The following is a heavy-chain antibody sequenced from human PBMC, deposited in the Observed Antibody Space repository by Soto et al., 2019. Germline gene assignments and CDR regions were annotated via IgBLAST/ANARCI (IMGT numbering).Heavy chain of an antibody. CDR1: GYTFSDYY. Sequence: ASVKVSCKAGGYTFSDYYIQWVRQAPGQGLEWMGIINPSSCRTSYAQNFQGRVTMTSDTSTSIVYMEMSSLKSEDTAVYYCARDHNFGFILYAMDVWGQGTTVTVSS. V-gene: IGHV1-46*01. D-gene: IGHD2-15*01. CDR3: ARDHNFGFILYAMDV. J-gene: IGHJ6*02. CDR2: INPSSCRT.